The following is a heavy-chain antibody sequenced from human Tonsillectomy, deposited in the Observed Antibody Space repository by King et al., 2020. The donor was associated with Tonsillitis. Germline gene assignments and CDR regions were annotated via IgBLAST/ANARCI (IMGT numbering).Heavy chain of an antibody. D-gene: IGHD5-18*01. Sequence: QLQESGPGLVKPPETLSPTSTVSGGSISSSIHYWGWIRQPPGKGLWWIGSIYESGSTYYNPSLKSRVTISVDTPKNPFSLKLSSVTAADTAVYYCARLGPTRDSAMVNYWGQGTLVTVSS. CDR1: GGSISSSIHY. CDR2: IYESGST. CDR3: ARLGPTRDSAMVNY. V-gene: IGHV4-39*02. J-gene: IGHJ4*02.